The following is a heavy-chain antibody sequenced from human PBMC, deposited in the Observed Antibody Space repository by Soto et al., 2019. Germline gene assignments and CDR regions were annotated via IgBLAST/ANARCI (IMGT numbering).Heavy chain of an antibody. CDR3: ARLPNKSPQN. Sequence: EVHLVESGGGLVQPGGSLRLSCAASGFTFSSYWMHWVRQAPGKGLVWVSSISTDASSTSYADPVKGRFTLSRDNAKNTLYLQMNSVRAEDTAVYYCARLPNKSPQNWGQGTLVIVSP. CDR1: GFTFSSYW. J-gene: IGHJ1*01. CDR2: ISTDASST. V-gene: IGHV3-74*01.